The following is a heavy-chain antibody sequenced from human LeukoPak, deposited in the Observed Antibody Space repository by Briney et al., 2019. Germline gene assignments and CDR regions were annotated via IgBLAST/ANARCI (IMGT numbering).Heavy chain of an antibody. Sequence: GGSLRLSCAASGFTFSSYAMSWVRQAPGKGLEWVSVISGSGGSTYYADSVKGRFAISRDNSKNTLYLQMNSLRAEDTAVYYCASRLGIAAAGTGWGQGTLVTVSS. D-gene: IGHD6-13*01. V-gene: IGHV3-23*01. CDR3: ASRLGIAAAGTG. J-gene: IGHJ4*02. CDR2: ISGSGGST. CDR1: GFTFSSYA.